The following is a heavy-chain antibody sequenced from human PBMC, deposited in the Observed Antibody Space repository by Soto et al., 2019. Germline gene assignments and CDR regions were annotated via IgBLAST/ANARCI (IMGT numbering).Heavy chain of an antibody. CDR1: GYTFTSYG. D-gene: IGHD3-22*01. CDR2: ISAYNGNT. Sequence: ASVKVSCKASGYTFTSYGISWVRQAPGQGLEWMGWISAYNGNTNYAQKLQGRVTMTTDTSTSTAYMELRSLRSDDTAVYYYARDTYYYDSSGQVHYYYYGMDVWGQGTTVTVSS. J-gene: IGHJ6*02. CDR3: ARDTYYYDSSGQVHYYYYGMDV. V-gene: IGHV1-18*01.